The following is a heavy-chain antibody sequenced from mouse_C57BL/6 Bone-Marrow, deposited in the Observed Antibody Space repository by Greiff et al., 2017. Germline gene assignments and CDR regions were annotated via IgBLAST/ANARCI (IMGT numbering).Heavy chain of an antibody. CDR3: ARRWLPSYWYFDV. CDR1: GYTFTDYN. Sequence: EVQLQQSGPELVKPGASVKIPCKASGYTFTDYNMDWVKQSHGKSLEWIGDINPNNGGTIYNQKFKGKATLTVDKSSSTAYMELRSLTSEDTAVYYCARRWLPSYWYFDVWGTGTTVTVSS. CDR2: INPNNGGT. D-gene: IGHD2-2*01. V-gene: IGHV1-18*01. J-gene: IGHJ1*03.